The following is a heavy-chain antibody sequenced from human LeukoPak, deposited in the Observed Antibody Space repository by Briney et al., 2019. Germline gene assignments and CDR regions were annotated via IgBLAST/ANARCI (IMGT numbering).Heavy chain of an antibody. D-gene: IGHD3-10*01. CDR2: IWYDGSNK. CDR3: ARGVVGVVRGARGGYFDY. Sequence: GGSLRLSCAASGFTFSSYGMHWVRQATGKGLEWVAVIWYDGSNKYYADSVKGRFTISRDNSKNTLYLQMNSLRAEDTAVYYCARGVVGVVRGARGGYFDYWGQGTLVTVSS. J-gene: IGHJ4*02. CDR1: GFTFSSYG. V-gene: IGHV3-33*01.